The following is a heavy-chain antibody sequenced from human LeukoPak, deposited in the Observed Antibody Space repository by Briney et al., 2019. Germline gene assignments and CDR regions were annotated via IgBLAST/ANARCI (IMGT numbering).Heavy chain of an antibody. J-gene: IGHJ6*02. CDR3: ATSLLTTDYYYYGMDV. CDR1: GFTFSSYS. V-gene: IGHV3-48*02. Sequence: GGSLRLSCAASGFTFSSYSMNWVRQAPGKGLEWVSYISSSSSTIYYADSVKGRFTISRDNAKNSLYPQMNSLRDEDTAVYYCATSLLTTDYYYYGMDVWGQGTRSPSP. CDR2: ISSSSSTI. D-gene: IGHD3-10*01.